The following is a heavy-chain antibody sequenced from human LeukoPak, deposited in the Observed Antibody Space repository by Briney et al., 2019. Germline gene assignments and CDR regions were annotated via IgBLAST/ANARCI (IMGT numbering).Heavy chain of an antibody. CDR1: GGSFSGYY. D-gene: IGHD3-16*01. Sequence: SETLSLTRAVYGGSFSGYYWSWIRQPPGEGLQWIGEINRSGRTNYNPSLASRVTISADTSNNQFSLKLTSVTAADTAVYYCACTAYYDTPRVNDYWGQGTLVTVSS. CDR3: ACTAYYDTPRVNDY. J-gene: IGHJ4*02. V-gene: IGHV4-34*01. CDR2: INRSGRT.